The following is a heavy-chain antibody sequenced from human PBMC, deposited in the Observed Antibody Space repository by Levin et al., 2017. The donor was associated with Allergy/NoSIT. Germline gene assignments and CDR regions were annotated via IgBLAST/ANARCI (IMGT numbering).Heavy chain of an antibody. J-gene: IGHJ6*03. CDR3: ARPYYFYIDI. CDR2: IYRSGAT. CDR1: GGSISSDNW. V-gene: IGHV4-4*02. Sequence: SETLSLTCTVSGGSISSDNWWGWVRQPPGKGLEWIGEIYRSGATNYDPSLKSRVTISIDTSRNQFSLELSSVTAADTAVYYCARPYYFYIDIWGKGTPVTVSS.